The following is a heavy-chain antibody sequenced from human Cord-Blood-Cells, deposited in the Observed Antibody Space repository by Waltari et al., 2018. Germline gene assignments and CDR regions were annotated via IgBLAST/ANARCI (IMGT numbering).Heavy chain of an antibody. V-gene: IGHV1-8*01. CDR3: IAAAGQGSHNWFDP. Sequence: QVQLVQSGAEVKKPGASVKVSCKASGYTFTSYDINWVRQATGQGLEWMGWMNTNSGNTGYAQKFQGRVTMTRNTSISTAYMELSSLRSEDTAVYYCIAAAGQGSHNWFDPWGQGTLVTVSS. CDR1: GYTFTSYD. D-gene: IGHD6-13*01. CDR2: MNTNSGNT. J-gene: IGHJ5*02.